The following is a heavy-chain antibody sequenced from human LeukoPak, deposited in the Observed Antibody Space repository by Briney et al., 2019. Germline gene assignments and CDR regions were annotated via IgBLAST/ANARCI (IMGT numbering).Heavy chain of an antibody. CDR2: VYAAGTPA. CDR3: AKDLTFGDGRWEFDV. J-gene: IGHJ4*02. D-gene: IGHD3-16*01. V-gene: IGHV3-23*03. Sequence: PGGSLRLSCTASGFNFGGFAMAWVRQAPGRGLDRVSGVYAAGTPAKYPDSVKGRFTVSRDNSKNTLYLQMNNLRVEDTAVYYCAKDLTFGDGRWEFDVWGQGTLVTVSS. CDR1: GFNFGGFA.